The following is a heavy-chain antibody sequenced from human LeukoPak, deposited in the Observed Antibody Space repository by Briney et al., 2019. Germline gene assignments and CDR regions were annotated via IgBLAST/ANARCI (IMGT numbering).Heavy chain of an antibody. CDR2: IKSRSNGGTT. J-gene: IGHJ4*02. V-gene: IGHV3-15*01. Sequence: PGGSLRLSCAASGFTSTNAWMSWGRQAPGKGLEWVGRIKSRSNGGTTDYAAPVTGRFIISGDDSKNTLYLQMNSLKTEDTGVYYCTTEWGSGYYFDYWGQGTLVTVSS. CDR1: GFTSTNAW. D-gene: IGHD3-22*01. CDR3: TTEWGSGYYFDY.